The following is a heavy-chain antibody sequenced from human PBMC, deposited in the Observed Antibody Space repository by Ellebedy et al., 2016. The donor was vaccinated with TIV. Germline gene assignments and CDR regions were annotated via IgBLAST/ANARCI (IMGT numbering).Heavy chain of an antibody. CDR2: INHSGST. V-gene: IGHV4-4*02. J-gene: IGHJ4*02. CDR3: AKDEASGNWFSIGY. CDR1: GGSISSSNW. Sequence: MPSETLSLTCAVSGGSISSSNWWSWVRQPPGKGLEWIGEINHSGSTNYNPSLKSRVTISVAKYKNQFSLKLSEVTAADTAIYYCAKDEASGNWFSIGYWGQGTLVTVSS. D-gene: IGHD6-13*01.